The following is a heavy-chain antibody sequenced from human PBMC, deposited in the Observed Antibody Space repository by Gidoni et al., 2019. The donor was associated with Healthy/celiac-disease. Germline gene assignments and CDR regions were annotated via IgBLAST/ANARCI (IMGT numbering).Heavy chain of an antibody. CDR1: GYSFTSYW. J-gene: IGHJ6*02. CDR3: KIWGYCSGGSCYPYYYGMDV. V-gene: IGHV5-51*01. CDR2: IYPGDSDT. Sequence: EVQLVQSGAEVKKPGESLKISCKGSGYSFTSYWIGWVRQMPGKGLEWMGIIYPGDSDTRYSPSFQGQVTISADKSISTAYLQWSSLKASDTAMYYCKIWGYCSGGSCYPYYYGMDVWGQGTTVTVSS. D-gene: IGHD2-15*01.